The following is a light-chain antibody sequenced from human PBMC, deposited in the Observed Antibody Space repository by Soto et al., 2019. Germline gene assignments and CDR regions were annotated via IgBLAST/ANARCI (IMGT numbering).Light chain of an antibody. V-gene: IGKV3-11*01. CDR3: QQRSNWPPIT. J-gene: IGKJ5*01. CDR2: GAS. CDR1: QSVTTY. Sequence: EVVLTQSPGTLSLSPGERASLSCRASQSVTTYLAWYQQKPGQAPRLLIYGASTRATGIPDRFSGSGSGTDFTLTISSLEPEDFAVYYCQQRSNWPPITFGQGTRLEI.